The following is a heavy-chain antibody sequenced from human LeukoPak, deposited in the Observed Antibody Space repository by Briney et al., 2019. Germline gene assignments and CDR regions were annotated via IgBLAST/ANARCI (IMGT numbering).Heavy chain of an antibody. CDR1: GFTFSSYS. CDR2: ISSSSSYI. V-gene: IGHV3-21*01. Sequence: SGGSLRLSCAASGFTFSSYSMNWVRQAPGKGLEWVSSISSSSSYIYYADSVKGRFTISRDNAKNSLYLQMNSLRAEDTAVYYCARDGHSSGWPFDYWGQGTLVTVSS. CDR3: ARDGHSSGWPFDY. J-gene: IGHJ4*02. D-gene: IGHD6-19*01.